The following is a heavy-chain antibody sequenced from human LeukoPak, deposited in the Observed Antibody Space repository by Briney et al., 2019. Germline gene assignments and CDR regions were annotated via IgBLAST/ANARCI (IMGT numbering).Heavy chain of an antibody. CDR2: ISSSSSYI. CDR1: GFTFSSYS. V-gene: IGHV3-21*01. D-gene: IGHD3-16*01. CDR3: ARGAYYDYVWGSPGAFDI. Sequence: GGSLRLSCAASGFTFSSYSMNWVRQAPGKGLEWVSSISSSSSYIYYADSVKGRFTISRDNAKNSLYLQMNSLRAEDTAVYYCARGAYYDYVWGSPGAFDIWGQGTMVTVSS. J-gene: IGHJ3*02.